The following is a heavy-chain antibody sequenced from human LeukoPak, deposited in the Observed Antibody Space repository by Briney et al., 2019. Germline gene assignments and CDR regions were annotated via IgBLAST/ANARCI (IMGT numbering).Heavy chain of an antibody. CDR3: APARFGSGTSFDY. D-gene: IGHD3-10*01. J-gene: IGHJ4*02. CDR2: ISSTSSTI. Sequence: GGSLRLSCAASGFTFSTYSMDWVRQGPGDGLEWVSYISSTSSTIYYADSVKGRFTISRDNAKNLLYLQMNSLRAEDTAVYYCAPARFGSGTSFDYWGQGTLVTVSS. V-gene: IGHV3-48*04. CDR1: GFTFSTYS.